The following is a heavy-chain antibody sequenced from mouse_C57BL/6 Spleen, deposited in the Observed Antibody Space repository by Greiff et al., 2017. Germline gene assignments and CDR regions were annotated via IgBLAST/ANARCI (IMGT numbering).Heavy chain of an antibody. CDR2: IDPETGGT. CDR1: GYTFTDYE. Sequence: QVQLQQSGAELVRPGASVTLSCKASGYTFTDYEMHWVKQTPVHGLEWIGAIDPETGGTAYNQKFKGKAILTADKSSSTAYMELRSLTSEDSAVYYCTRWRVVVPFAYWGQGALVTVSA. D-gene: IGHD1-1*01. J-gene: IGHJ3*01. V-gene: IGHV1-15*01. CDR3: TRWRVVVPFAY.